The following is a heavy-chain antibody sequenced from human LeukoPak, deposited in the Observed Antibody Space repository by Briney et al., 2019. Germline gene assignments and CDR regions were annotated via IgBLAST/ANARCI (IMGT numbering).Heavy chain of an antibody. CDR2: ISGSGSST. V-gene: IGHV3-23*01. Sequence: PGGSLRLSCAASGFTFSSYAMSWVRQAPGKGLEWVSAISGSGSSTYYADSVKGRITISRDNSKNTLYLQMNSLRAEDTAVYYCAKVTMVRGVIRAFDYWGQGTLVTVSS. D-gene: IGHD3-10*01. CDR3: AKVTMVRGVIRAFDY. J-gene: IGHJ4*02. CDR1: GFTFSSYA.